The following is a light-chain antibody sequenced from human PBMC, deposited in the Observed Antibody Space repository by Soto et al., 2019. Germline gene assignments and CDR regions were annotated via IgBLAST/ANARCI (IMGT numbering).Light chain of an antibody. CDR2: EVS. V-gene: IGLV2-8*01. CDR1: SSDVVVYNY. CDR3: SSYAGSNNYV. J-gene: IGLJ1*01. Sequence: QSALTQPPSASGSPGQSVTISCPGTSSDVVVYNYVSWYQQHPGKAPKLMLYEVSNRPSGVPDRFSGSMSGNTASLTVAGLQDEDEAEYYCSSYAGSNNYVFGTGTKLTVL.